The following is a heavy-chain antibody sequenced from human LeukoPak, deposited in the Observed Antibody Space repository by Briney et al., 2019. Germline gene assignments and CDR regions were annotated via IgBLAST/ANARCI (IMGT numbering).Heavy chain of an antibody. D-gene: IGHD3-22*01. J-gene: IGHJ4*02. V-gene: IGHV1-2*02. CDR1: GYTFTGYY. CDR2: INPNSGGT. CDR3: ARLPPDDSSGYYLGY. Sequence: ASVKVSCKAPGYTFTGYYMHWVRQAPGQGLEWMGWINPNSGGTNYAQKFQGRVTMTRDTSISTAYMELSRLRSDDTAVYYCARLPPDDSSGYYLGYWGQGTLVTVSS.